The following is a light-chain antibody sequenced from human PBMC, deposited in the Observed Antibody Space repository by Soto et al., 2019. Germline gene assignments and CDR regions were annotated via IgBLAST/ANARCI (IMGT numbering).Light chain of an antibody. CDR2: RAC. CDR1: QIISTY. CDR3: QRSYTSSPWT. J-gene: IGKJ1*01. Sequence: DIQMTQSPSSLSASVGDSVTISGRASQIISTYLNWYQQKPGTAPRLLISRACSVKSGVQRRFSGSGSGRDFNRTISSRRAEEIATYFSQRSYTSSPWTFGQGTKVEVK. V-gene: IGKV1-39*01.